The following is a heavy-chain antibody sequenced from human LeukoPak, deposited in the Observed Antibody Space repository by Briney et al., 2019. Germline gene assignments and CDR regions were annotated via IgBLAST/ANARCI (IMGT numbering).Heavy chain of an antibody. CDR1: GFTFSSYE. CDR3: AELGITMIGGV. V-gene: IGHV3-30*02. J-gene: IGHJ6*04. D-gene: IGHD3-10*02. Sequence: GGSLRLSCAASGFTFSSYEMNWVRQAPGKGLEWVAFIRYDGSNRYYADSVKGRFTISRDNSKDTLYLQMNSLRAEDTAVYYCAELGITMIGGVWGKGTTVTISS. CDR2: IRYDGSNR.